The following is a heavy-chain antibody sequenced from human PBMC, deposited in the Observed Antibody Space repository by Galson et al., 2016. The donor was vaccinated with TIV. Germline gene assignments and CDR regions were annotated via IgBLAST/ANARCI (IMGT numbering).Heavy chain of an antibody. Sequence: SVKVSCKASGYTFTSYGISWVRQAPGQGLEWMGRIVPILGMTNYAEKFQGRVTITADRSTSTAYMELSSLRSEDTAVYYSIVVLTSGDSYGLDVWGQGTTVTVSS. CDR3: IVVLTSGDSYGLDV. V-gene: IGHV1-69*04. D-gene: IGHD2-15*01. CDR2: IVPILGMT. CDR1: GYTFTSYG. J-gene: IGHJ6*02.